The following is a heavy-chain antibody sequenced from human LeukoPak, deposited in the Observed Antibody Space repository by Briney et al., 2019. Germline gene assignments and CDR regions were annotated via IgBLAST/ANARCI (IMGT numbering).Heavy chain of an antibody. Sequence: ASVKVSCKASGGTFSSYAISWVRQAPGQGLEWMGRIIPIFGTANYAQKFQGRVTITTDESTSTAYMRLSSLRSEDTAGYYGARDRVGGKQPRPPNYYMDVWGKGTTVTVSS. V-gene: IGHV1-69*05. CDR2: IIPIFGTA. D-gene: IGHD1-26*01. CDR3: ARDRVGGKQPRPPNYYMDV. J-gene: IGHJ6*03. CDR1: GGTFSSYA.